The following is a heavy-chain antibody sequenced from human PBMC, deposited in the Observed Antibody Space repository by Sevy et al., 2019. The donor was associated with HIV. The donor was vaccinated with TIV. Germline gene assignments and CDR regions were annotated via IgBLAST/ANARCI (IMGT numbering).Heavy chain of an antibody. V-gene: IGHV3-23*01. J-gene: IGHJ4*02. Sequence: GESLKISCAASGFSFSSYAMSWVRQTPGKGLEWVSAFSGRGGSTYYADSVKGRFTISRDNSKNTLYLQMNSLIAEDTAVYYCAKGGFTMVRGVFDYWGQGTLVTVSS. CDR3: AKGGFTMVRGVFDY. CDR1: GFSFSSYA. CDR2: FSGRGGST. D-gene: IGHD3-10*01.